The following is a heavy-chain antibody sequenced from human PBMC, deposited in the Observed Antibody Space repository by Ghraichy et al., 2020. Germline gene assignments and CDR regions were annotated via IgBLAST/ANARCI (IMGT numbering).Heavy chain of an antibody. CDR3: ARNDYHLDS. Sequence: GGSRRLSCAASGFTFSNFGLHWVRQAPGKGPEWVAFIRYHGNEKYYADSVKGRFTISRDNSKDTLYLQMTSLRVEDTAMYYCARNDYHLDSWGQGTLVTVSS. V-gene: IGHV3-30*02. D-gene: IGHD4-11*01. J-gene: IGHJ4*02. CDR2: IRYHGNEK. CDR1: GFTFSNFG.